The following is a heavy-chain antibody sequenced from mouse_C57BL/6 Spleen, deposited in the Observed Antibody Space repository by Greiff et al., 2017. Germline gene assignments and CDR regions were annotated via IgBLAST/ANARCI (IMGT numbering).Heavy chain of an antibody. CDR3: ARVIDGYYDSYFDY. CDR1: GYTFTSYW. V-gene: IGHV1-69*01. Sequence: QVQLQQPGAELVMPGASVKLSCKASGYTFTSYWMHWVKQRPGQGLEWIGEIDPSDSYTNYNQKFKGKSPLTVDKSSSTAYMQLSSLTSEDSAVYYCARVIDGYYDSYFDYWGQGTTLTVSS. D-gene: IGHD2-3*01. J-gene: IGHJ2*01. CDR2: IDPSDSYT.